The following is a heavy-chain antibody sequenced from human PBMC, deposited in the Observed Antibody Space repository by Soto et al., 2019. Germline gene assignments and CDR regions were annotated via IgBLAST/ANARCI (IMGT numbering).Heavy chain of an antibody. CDR1: AFTFSSYG. Sequence: GGSLRLSCAASAFTFSSYGMHWVRQAPGKGLEWVAVISYDGSNKYYADSVKGRFTISRDNSKNTLYLQMNSLRAEDTAVYYCAIYSSGWYPLDYWGQGTLVTVSS. D-gene: IGHD6-19*01. V-gene: IGHV3-30*03. CDR3: AIYSSGWYPLDY. CDR2: ISYDGSNK. J-gene: IGHJ4*02.